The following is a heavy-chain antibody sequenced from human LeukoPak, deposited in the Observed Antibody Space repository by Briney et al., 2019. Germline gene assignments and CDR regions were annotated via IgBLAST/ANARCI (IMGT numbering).Heavy chain of an antibody. Sequence: SGGSLRLSCAASGFTFSSYWMSWVRQAPGKGLEWVANIKQGGSEKYYVDSVKGRFTISRDNAKNSLYLQMNSLRAEDTAVYYCARGTTVVTQDYYYYMDVWGKGTTVTVSS. V-gene: IGHV3-7*01. D-gene: IGHD4-23*01. CDR2: IKQGGSEK. CDR1: GFTFSSYW. CDR3: ARGTTVVTQDYYYYMDV. J-gene: IGHJ6*03.